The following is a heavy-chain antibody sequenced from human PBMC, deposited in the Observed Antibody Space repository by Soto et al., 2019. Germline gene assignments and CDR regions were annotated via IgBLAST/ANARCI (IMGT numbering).Heavy chain of an antibody. CDR1: GAALNSGNYY. Sequence: SETLSVASRVSGAALNSGNYYWSWIRQVPGKGLEWIGHIYVTGAVDYNPSLRDRITISQDTSERQFPLNLRLVTAADTAVYYCARLRIATNNYRWFGPWGQGTLVTVSS. CDR2: IYVTGAV. CDR3: ARLRIATNNYRWFGP. D-gene: IGHD2-21*01. J-gene: IGHJ5*02. V-gene: IGHV4-31*03.